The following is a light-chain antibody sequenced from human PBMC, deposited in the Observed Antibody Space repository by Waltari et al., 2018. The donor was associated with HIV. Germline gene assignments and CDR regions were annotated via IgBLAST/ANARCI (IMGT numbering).Light chain of an antibody. Sequence: VVTHAPAVSVPPRSPITLPCHLRSPSVHTSLLPRRYQQTPGQPPRSLLYNTDVRSSGVPDRFSGSIVGNKAALTITGAQAEDESVYYCVLYVRSGRVLGGGTRLTVL. CDR1: SPSVHTSLL. CDR3: VLYVRSGRV. V-gene: IGLV8-61*01. J-gene: IGLJ2*01. CDR2: NTD.